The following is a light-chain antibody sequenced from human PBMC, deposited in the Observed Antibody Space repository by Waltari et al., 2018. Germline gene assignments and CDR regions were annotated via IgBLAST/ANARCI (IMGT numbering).Light chain of an antibody. J-gene: IGLJ3*02. CDR3: LSYTPSSILGV. CDR1: SSDIGDYI. CDR2: EVG. Sequence: QSALTQPASVSGSPGQSITISCTGTSSDIGDYIVSWYQQHPGKAPKLMIYEVGSRPPGVSNRCSGSRSGHTASLTISGLQAEDEAEYYCLSYTPSSILGVFGGGTKLTVL. V-gene: IGLV2-14*01.